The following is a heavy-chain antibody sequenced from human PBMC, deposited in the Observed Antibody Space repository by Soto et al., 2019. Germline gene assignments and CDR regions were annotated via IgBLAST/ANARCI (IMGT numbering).Heavy chain of an antibody. J-gene: IGHJ6*02. Sequence: EVQLLDSGGGLVQPGGSLRLSCAASGFTFSSYAMNWVRQAPGKGLGWVSAINGSGGSTHYADSVKGRFTISRDKYKNTLYLQRNSLGAEDTALYYCAKMSRSDLGPQPYYYYYLDVWGQGTTVTVSS. V-gene: IGHV3-23*01. CDR3: AKMSRSDLGPQPYYYYYLDV. CDR1: GFTFSSYA. D-gene: IGHD2-2*01. CDR2: INGSGGST.